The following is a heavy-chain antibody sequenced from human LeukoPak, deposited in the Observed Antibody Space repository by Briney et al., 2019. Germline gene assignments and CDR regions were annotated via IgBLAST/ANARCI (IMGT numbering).Heavy chain of an antibody. CDR2: IYTSGST. V-gene: IGHV4-61*02. CDR3: ARSPGDYGGPFDY. Sequence: SQTLSLTCTVSGGSISSGSYYWSWIRQPAGKGLEWIGRIYTSGSTNYNPSLKSRVTISVDTSKHQFSLKLSSVTAADTAVYYCARSPGDYGGPFDYWGQGTLVTVSS. J-gene: IGHJ4*02. D-gene: IGHD4-23*01. CDR1: GGSISSGSYY.